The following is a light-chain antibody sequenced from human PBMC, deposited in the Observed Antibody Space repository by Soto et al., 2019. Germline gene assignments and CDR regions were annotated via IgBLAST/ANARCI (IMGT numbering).Light chain of an antibody. Sequence: DIQVTQSPSSVSASVGDRVTITCRASQGLVNWLAWYQQKPGKAPKLLIYAASSFQSGVPSRFSGIGSGTDFTLTSSSLQPEDFATYYCQRTSSFPLTFGGGNKVEIK. V-gene: IGKV1-12*01. CDR2: AAS. J-gene: IGKJ4*01. CDR1: QGLVNW. CDR3: QRTSSFPLT.